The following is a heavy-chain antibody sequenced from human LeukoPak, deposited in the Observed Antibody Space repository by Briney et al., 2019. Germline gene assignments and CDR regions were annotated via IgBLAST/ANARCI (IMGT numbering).Heavy chain of an antibody. CDR2: IYSGGST. CDR3: ASLGYYDSSGEGY. V-gene: IGHV3-53*01. Sequence: PGGSLRLSSATSGRTVSSNYMSWVRQAPGKGLEWVSVIYSGGSTYYADSVKGRFTISRDNSKNTLYLQMDSLRAEDTAVYYCASLGYYDSSGEGYWGQGTLVTVSS. CDR1: GRTVSSNY. D-gene: IGHD3-22*01. J-gene: IGHJ4*02.